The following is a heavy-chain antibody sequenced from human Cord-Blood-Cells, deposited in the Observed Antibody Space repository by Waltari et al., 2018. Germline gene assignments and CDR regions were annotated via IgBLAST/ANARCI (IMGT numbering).Heavy chain of an antibody. J-gene: IGHJ4*02. D-gene: IGHD5-18*01. CDR3: ARDRVGYSYGTYFDY. Sequence: QVQLVQSGAEVKKPGAPVTVSCKAPGYTFTTSYLHWLRQAPGQGLEWMGRINPSGGSTSYAQKFQGRVTMTRDTSTSTVYMELSSLRSEDTAVYYCARDRVGYSYGTYFDYWGQGTLVTVSS. CDR1: GYTFTTSY. CDR2: INPSGGST. V-gene: IGHV1-46*01.